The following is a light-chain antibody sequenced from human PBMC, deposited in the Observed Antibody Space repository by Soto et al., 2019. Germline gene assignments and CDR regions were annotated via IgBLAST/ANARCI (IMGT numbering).Light chain of an antibody. CDR2: GAS. CDR1: QSVRSN. V-gene: IGKV3-15*01. J-gene: IGKJ1*01. CDR3: QQYNDWPWT. Sequence: IVMTLSAGTLSVSPGKSATLFCRASQSVRSNLAWFQQKPGQAPRLLVYGASYRAIGIPARFSGSGYGTEFSLTVSSLQPEDFAVYYCQQYNDWPWTFGQGTKVDIK.